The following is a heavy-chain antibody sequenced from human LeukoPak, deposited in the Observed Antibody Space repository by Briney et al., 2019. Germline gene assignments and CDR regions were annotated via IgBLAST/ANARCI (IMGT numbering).Heavy chain of an antibody. CDR1: GGSISSGGYY. CDR3: ASLGSGSHDAFDI. CDR2: IYHSGST. D-gene: IGHD3-10*01. J-gene: IGHJ3*02. Sequence: PSETLSLTCTVSGGSISSGGYYWSWIRQPPGKGLEWIGYIYHSGSTYYNPSLKSRVTISVDRSKNQFSLKLSSVTAADTAVYYCASLGSGSHDAFDIWGQGTMVTVSS. V-gene: IGHV4-30-2*01.